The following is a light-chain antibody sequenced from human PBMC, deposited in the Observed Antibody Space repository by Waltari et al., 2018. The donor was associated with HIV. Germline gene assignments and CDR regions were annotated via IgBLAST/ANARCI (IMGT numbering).Light chain of an antibody. V-gene: IGKV3-15*01. CDR2: AAS. CDR3: QQYSGWPPMYT. J-gene: IGKJ2*01. Sequence: IVMTQSPATLSVSPGERATLSCRASQSVSSNLAWYQQKPGQAPRLLIYAASTRAAGIPARFSGSGSGTDFTLAINSLQSEDYAVYYCQQYSGWPPMYTFGQGTKLEIK. CDR1: QSVSSN.